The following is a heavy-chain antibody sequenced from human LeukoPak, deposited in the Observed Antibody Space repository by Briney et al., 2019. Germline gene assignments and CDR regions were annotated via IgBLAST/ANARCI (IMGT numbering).Heavy chain of an antibody. J-gene: IGHJ4*02. CDR3: AKEGEYVEIGY. CDR1: GFTFSSYA. D-gene: IGHD2-2*01. CDR2: IGASGDSI. V-gene: IGHV3-23*01. Sequence: GVLRLSCAVSGFTFSSYAMIWVRQAPGRGLVWVSSIGASGDSIYYTDSVKGRFTISRDNSKNTLYLQMNSLRAEDTAVYYCAKEGEYVEIGYWGQGTLVTVSS.